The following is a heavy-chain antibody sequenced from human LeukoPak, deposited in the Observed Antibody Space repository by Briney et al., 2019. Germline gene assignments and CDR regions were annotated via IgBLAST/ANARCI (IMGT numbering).Heavy chain of an antibody. CDR3: ARVDPDSSSTLEVFDY. V-gene: IGHV4-59*01. D-gene: IGHD6-6*01. CDR2: IYYSGST. CDR1: GGSISSYY. J-gene: IGHJ4*02. Sequence: KPSVTLSLTCTVSGGSISSYYWSWIRQPPGKGLEWIGYIYYSGSTNYNPSLKSRVTISVDTSKNQFSLKLSSVTAADTAVYYCARVDPDSSSTLEVFDYWGQGTLVTVSA.